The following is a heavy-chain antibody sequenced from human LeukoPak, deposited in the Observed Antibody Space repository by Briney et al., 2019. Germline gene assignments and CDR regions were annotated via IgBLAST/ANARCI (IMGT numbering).Heavy chain of an antibody. CDR2: IIPIFGTA. CDR3: ARAGSFDRRYFDY. CDR1: GDTFSSYA. Sequence: GASVKVSCKASGDTFSSYAISWVRQAPGQGLEWMGGIIPIFGTANYAQKFQGRVTITTDESTSTAYMELSSLRSEDTAVYYCARAGSFDRRYFDYWGQGTLVTVSS. D-gene: IGHD1-14*01. J-gene: IGHJ4*02. V-gene: IGHV1-69*05.